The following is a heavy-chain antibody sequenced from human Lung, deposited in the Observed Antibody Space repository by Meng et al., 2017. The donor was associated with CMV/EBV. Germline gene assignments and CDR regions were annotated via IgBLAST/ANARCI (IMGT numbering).Heavy chain of an antibody. D-gene: IGHD2-15*01. J-gene: IGHJ4*01. Sequence: SCAASGFTFSSYSMNWVRQAPGKGLERVSSISSSSSYIYYADSVKGRFTISRDNAKNSLYLQMNSLRAEDTAVYYCARASVVVAARYYFDYWGHGTLVTVS. CDR2: ISSSSSYI. CDR3: ARASVVVAARYYFDY. CDR1: GFTFSSYS. V-gene: IGHV3-21*01.